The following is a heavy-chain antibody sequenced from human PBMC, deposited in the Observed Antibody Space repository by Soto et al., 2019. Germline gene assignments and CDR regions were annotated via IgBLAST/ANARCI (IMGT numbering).Heavy chain of an antibody. J-gene: IGHJ5*02. D-gene: IGHD6-19*01. CDR2: LRDDADDA. CDR1: GFTLSNYG. Sequence: QVQLVESGGGVVQPGRSLRLSCAASGFTLSNYGMHWVRQAPGKGLEWEAVLRDDADDAYYADSVKGRFTISRDNSKNTLYLQMNYLRAEDTAVYYCARPYSSNSNWFDPWGQGTLVTVSS. CDR3: ARPYSSNSNWFDP. V-gene: IGHV3-33*01.